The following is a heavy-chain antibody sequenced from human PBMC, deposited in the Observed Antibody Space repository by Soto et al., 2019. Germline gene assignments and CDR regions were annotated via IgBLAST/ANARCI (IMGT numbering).Heavy chain of an antibody. CDR3: TRSYCSSTSCYYKFDY. CDR1: GFTFGDYA. J-gene: IGHJ4*02. D-gene: IGHD2-2*01. V-gene: IGHV3-49*03. Sequence: GGSLRLSCTASGFTFGDYAMSWFRQAPGKGLEWVGFIRSKAYGGTTEYAASVKGRFTISRDDSKSIAYLQMNSLKTEDTAVYYCTRSYCSSTSCYYKFDYWGQGTLVTVSS. CDR2: IRSKAYGGTT.